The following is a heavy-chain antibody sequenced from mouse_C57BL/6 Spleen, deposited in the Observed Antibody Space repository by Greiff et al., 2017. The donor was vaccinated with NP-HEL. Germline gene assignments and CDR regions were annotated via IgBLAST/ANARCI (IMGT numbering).Heavy chain of an antibody. CDR2: IDPANGNT. V-gene: IGHV14-3*01. Sequence: EVKLQESVAELVRPGASVKLSCTASGFNIKNTYMHWVKQRPEQGLEWIGRIDPANGNTKYAPKFQGKATITADTSSNTAYLQLSSLTSEDTAIYYCARGRDYYGTPFAYWGQGTLVTVSA. J-gene: IGHJ3*01. CDR3: ARGRDYYGTPFAY. CDR1: GFNIKNTY. D-gene: IGHD1-1*01.